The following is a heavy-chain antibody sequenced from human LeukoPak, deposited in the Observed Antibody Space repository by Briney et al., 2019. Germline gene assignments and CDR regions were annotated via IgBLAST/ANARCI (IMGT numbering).Heavy chain of an antibody. V-gene: IGHV1-18*01. CDR2: ISAYNGNT. CDR3: ARDPGSSGWYVYYYGMDV. D-gene: IGHD6-19*01. J-gene: IGHJ6*02. CDR1: GYTFTSYG. Sequence: GASVKVSCKASGYTFTSYGISWVRQAPGQGLEWMGWISAYNGNTNYAQKLQGRVTMTTDTFTSTAYMELRSLRSDDTAVYYCARDPGSSGWYVYYYGMDVWGQGTTVTVSS.